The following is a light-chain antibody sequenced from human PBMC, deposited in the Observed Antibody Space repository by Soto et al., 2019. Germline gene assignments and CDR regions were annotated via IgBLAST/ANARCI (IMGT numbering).Light chain of an antibody. CDR2: DVS. Sequence: QSVLTQPASVSGSPGQSITISCTGTSSDVGGYNYVSWYQQHPGKAPKLMIYDVSNRPSGVSNRFSGSKSGNTASLTISGLQAEDEADYYCSSYTSSSTSRVFGGGTQLTVL. J-gene: IGLJ3*02. CDR1: SSDVGGYNY. V-gene: IGLV2-14*01. CDR3: SSYTSSSTSRV.